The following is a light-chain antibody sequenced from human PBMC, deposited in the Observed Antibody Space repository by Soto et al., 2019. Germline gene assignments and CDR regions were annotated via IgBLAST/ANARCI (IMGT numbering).Light chain of an antibody. CDR2: GAS. J-gene: IGKJ4*01. V-gene: IGKV3-20*01. CDR3: QQFGLSPT. Sequence: EIVLTQSPGTLYLSPGERATLSCRASQTISSTFLAWYRQRPGQAPRLLIYGASSRATGIPDRFSGTGSGTAFTLTLSTLEPEDFSVYYCQQFGLSPTFGGGTKVEL. CDR1: QTISSTF.